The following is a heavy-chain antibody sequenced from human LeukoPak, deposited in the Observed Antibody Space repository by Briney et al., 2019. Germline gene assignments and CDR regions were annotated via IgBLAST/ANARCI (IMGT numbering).Heavy chain of an antibody. CDR3: AKNRITMVRGVIDVDY. Sequence: PGGSLRLSCAASGFTFSNYAMNWVRQAPGKGLEWVSGISSTSDAIHYADSVKGRFTISRDNSKNTLYLQMNSLRAEDTAVYYCAKNRITMVRGVIDVDYWGQGTLVTVSS. CDR2: ISSTSDAI. V-gene: IGHV3-23*01. D-gene: IGHD3-10*01. CDR1: GFTFSNYA. J-gene: IGHJ4*02.